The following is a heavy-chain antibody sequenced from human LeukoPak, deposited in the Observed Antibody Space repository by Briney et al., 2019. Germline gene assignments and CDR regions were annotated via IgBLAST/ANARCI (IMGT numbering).Heavy chain of an antibody. D-gene: IGHD3-9*01. Sequence: PGGSLRLSCAASGFTFSNYAMSWVRQAPGKGLEWVSGLSGSGGSSYYADSVKGRFTISRDNSKNTLYLQMNSLRAEDTAVYYCAQNPTGDPRYFDWLSHYYYYYMDVWGKGTTVTVSS. V-gene: IGHV3-23*01. J-gene: IGHJ6*03. CDR1: GFTFSNYA. CDR2: LSGSGGSS. CDR3: AQNPTGDPRYFDWLSHYYYYYMDV.